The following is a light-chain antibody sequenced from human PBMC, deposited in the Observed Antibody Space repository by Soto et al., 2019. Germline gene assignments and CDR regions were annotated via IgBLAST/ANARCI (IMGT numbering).Light chain of an antibody. V-gene: IGKV3-20*01. CDR2: GAS. Sequence: IVLTQSPGTLSLYPGERATLSCRASQSVSSSYLAWYQQKPGQAPRLLIYGASSRATGIPDRFSGSGSGTDFTLTISRLEPEDCAVYYCQQYGSSPYTFGQGTKLEIK. CDR1: QSVSSSY. J-gene: IGKJ2*01. CDR3: QQYGSSPYT.